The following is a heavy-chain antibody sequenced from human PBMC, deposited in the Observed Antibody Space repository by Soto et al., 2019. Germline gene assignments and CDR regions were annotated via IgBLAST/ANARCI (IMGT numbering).Heavy chain of an antibody. V-gene: IGHV1-18*01. D-gene: IGHD6-13*01. CDR1: GYTFTSYG. CDR3: ARDPAPLSSSSRYYGMDV. CDR2: ISAYNGNT. J-gene: IGHJ6*02. Sequence: ASVKVSCKASGYTFTSYGISWVRQAPGQGLEWMGWISAYNGNTNYAQKLQGRVTMTTDTSTSTAYMELRSLRSDDTAVYYCARDPAPLSSSSRYYGMDVWGQGTTLTVSS.